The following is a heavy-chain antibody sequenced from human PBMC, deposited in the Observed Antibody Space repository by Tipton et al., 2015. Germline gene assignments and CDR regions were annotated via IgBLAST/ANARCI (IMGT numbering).Heavy chain of an antibody. Sequence: SLRLSCVTSGFTFNDYGMHWVRQAPGKGLEWVAVISYDGTNKYYADSVKGRFTISRDNSKSTLYLQMNSLRADDTAVYYCAKNSGNYYSSSSDHWGQGTLVTVSS. CDR3: AKNSGNYYSSSSDH. D-gene: IGHD3-10*01. V-gene: IGHV3-30*18. CDR1: GFTFNDYG. CDR2: ISYDGTNK. J-gene: IGHJ4*02.